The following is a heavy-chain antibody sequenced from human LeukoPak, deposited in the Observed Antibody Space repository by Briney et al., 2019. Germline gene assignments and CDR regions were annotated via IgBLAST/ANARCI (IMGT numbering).Heavy chain of an antibody. Sequence: ASVKVSCKASGYTFTSYGISWVRQAPGQGLEWMGWISAYNGNTNYAQKLQGRVTMTTDTSTSTAYMELRSLRSDDTAVYYCARAELESGYYYYYMDVWSKGTTVTVSS. CDR1: GYTFTSYG. V-gene: IGHV1-18*01. CDR3: ARAELESGYYYYYMDV. J-gene: IGHJ6*03. D-gene: IGHD1-1*01. CDR2: ISAYNGNT.